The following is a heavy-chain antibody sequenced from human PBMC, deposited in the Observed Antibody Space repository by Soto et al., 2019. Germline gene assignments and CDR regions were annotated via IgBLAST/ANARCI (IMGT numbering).Heavy chain of an antibody. Sequence: GGSLRLSCAASGFTFTRYSMNWVRQAPGKGLEWVSSISSTTNYIYYGDSTKGRFTISRDNAKNSLYLEMNSLRAEDTAVYYCARESEDLTSNFDCWGQGTLVTVSS. CDR3: ARESEDLTSNFDC. V-gene: IGHV3-21*06. CDR1: GFTFTRYS. CDR2: ISSTTNYI. J-gene: IGHJ4*02.